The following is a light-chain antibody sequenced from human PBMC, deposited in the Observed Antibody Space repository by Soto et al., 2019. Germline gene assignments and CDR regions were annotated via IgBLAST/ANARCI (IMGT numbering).Light chain of an antibody. CDR1: QNIGTS. V-gene: IGKV3-11*01. CDR3: QQRSGSPIT. Sequence: ESVLNLYAGIIFWSTVDRATXSCRAGQNIGTSLVWSQQKPGQAPRLLIYDASHRATGVPARFSGSRSGTDFTLTISSLEPEDFAVYYCQQRSGSPITLGQRTRMKIK. CDR2: DAS. J-gene: IGKJ5*01.